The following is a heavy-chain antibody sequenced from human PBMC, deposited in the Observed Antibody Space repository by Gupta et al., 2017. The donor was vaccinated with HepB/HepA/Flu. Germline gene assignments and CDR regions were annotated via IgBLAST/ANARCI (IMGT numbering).Heavy chain of an antibody. D-gene: IGHD2-21*01. CDR2: INPNSGGT. J-gene: IGHJ4*02. CDR1: GYTFTGYY. Sequence: QVQLVQSGAEVKKRGASVMVSCKASGYTFTGYYIYWVRQAPGQGLEWMGWINPNSGGTKYAQKFQGRVTMTRATSLSTVYMELSSLISDDTAVYYCARAYCSGDCPPGVYWGQGTLVTVSS. V-gene: IGHV1-2*02. CDR3: ARAYCSGDCPPGVY.